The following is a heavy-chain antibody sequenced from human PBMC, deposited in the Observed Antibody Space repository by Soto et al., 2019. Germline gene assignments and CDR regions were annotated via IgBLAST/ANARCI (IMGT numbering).Heavy chain of an antibody. CDR2: INPYNANT. D-gene: IGHD2-2*01. V-gene: IGHV1-18*04. J-gene: IGHJ1*01. CDR1: GYTITDHG. Sequence: AAVKVSSKASGYTITDHGISWLRQAPGQELEWMGWINPYNANTRYGEKVQGRVTMTTDTSSTVYMELTGLTSDDTAVYYCARNWTRRSSLSSNWPRGGSLVSWG. CDR3: ARNWTRRSSLSSNWPRGGSLVS.